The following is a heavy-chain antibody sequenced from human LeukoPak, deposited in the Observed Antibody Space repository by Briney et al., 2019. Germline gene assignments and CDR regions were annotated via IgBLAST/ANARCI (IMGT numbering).Heavy chain of an antibody. J-gene: IGHJ5*02. CDR3: ARAKLRYFDWSNWLDP. CDR2: INHSGST. Sequence: SETLSLTCAVYGGSFSGYYWSWIRQPPGKGLEWIGEINHSGSTNYNPSLKSRVTISVDTSKNQFSLKLSSVTAADTAVYYCARAKLRYFDWSNWLDPWGQGTLVTVSS. CDR1: GGSFSGYY. V-gene: IGHV4-34*01. D-gene: IGHD3-9*01.